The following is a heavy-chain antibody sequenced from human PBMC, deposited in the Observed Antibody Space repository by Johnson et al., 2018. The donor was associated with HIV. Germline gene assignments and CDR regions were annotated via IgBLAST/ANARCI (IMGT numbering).Heavy chain of an antibody. D-gene: IGHD6-6*01. J-gene: IGHJ3*02. V-gene: IGHV3-30*01. CDR3: ARAKSIAIRGGAFDI. Sequence: QVQLVESGGGVVQPGRSLRLSCAASGFTFSSNAMHWVRQAPGKGLEWVAVISYDGSNKYYADSVKGRFTISRDNSKNTLYLQMNSLRADDTAVYYCARAKSIAIRGGAFDIWGQGTMVTVSS. CDR2: ISYDGSNK. CDR1: GFTFSSNA.